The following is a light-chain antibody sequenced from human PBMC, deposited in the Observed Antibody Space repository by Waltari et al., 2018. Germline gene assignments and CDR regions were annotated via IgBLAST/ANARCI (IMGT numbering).Light chain of an antibody. Sequence: DIQMTQSPSTLSASVGDRVTITCRASQSISSWLALYQQNPGQAPRLLIYKASTYESGVPSMFSGSVSGTEFARTISSLQPDDFGTCYCRQYNNYPYTFGQGTRLEIK. CDR3: RQYNNYPYT. CDR1: QSISSW. CDR2: KAS. J-gene: IGKJ2*01. V-gene: IGKV1-5*03.